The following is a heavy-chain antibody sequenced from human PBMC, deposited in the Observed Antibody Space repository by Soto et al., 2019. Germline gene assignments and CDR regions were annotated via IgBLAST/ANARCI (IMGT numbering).Heavy chain of an antibody. J-gene: IGHJ6*02. V-gene: IGHV3-72*01. CDR2: TRNKANSYTT. CDR3: ARRAPIYDCWSGSYYYYGMDV. D-gene: IGHD3-3*01. Sequence: GGSLRLSCAASGFTFSDHYMDWVRQAPGKGLEWVGRTRNKANSYTTEYASSVKGRFTISRDDSKNSLYLQMNSLKTEDTAVYYCARRAPIYDCWSGSYYYYGMDVWGQGTTVTVSS. CDR1: GFTFSDHY.